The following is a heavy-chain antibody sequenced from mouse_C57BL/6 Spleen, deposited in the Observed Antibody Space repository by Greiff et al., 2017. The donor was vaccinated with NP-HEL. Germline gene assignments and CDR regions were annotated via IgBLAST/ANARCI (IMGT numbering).Heavy chain of an antibody. CDR1: GFSLTSYG. CDR3: AKESMVTTGAMDY. Sequence: VKLMESGPGLVAPSPSLSISCTVSGFSLTSYGVSWVRQPPGKGLEWLGVIWGDGSTNYHSALIYRLSISKDNSKSQVFLKLNSLQTDDTATYYCAKESMVTTGAMDYWGQGTSVTVSS. J-gene: IGHJ4*01. V-gene: IGHV2-3*01. D-gene: IGHD2-2*01. CDR2: IWGDGST.